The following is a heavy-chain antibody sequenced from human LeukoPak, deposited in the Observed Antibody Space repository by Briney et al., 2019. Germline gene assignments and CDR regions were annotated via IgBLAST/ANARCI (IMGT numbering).Heavy chain of an antibody. CDR2: INHSGGT. J-gene: IGHJ6*02. CDR1: GGPLSGYY. D-gene: IGHD1-14*01. Sequence: SETLSLTCAVYGGPLSGYYWSWIRQSPGKGLEWIGEINHSGGTNYNPSLKSRVTISVDTSKNQFSLKLSSVTAADAAVYYCARGRVGNGTRSRDYYYGMDVWGQGTKVTVSS. CDR3: ARGRVGNGTRSRDYYYGMDV. V-gene: IGHV4-34*01.